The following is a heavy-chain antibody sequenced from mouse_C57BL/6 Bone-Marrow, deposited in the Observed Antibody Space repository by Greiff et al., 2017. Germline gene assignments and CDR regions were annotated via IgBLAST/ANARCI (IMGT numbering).Heavy chain of an antibody. CDR3: ARHIITTVDWYFDV. V-gene: IGHV5-12*01. CDR1: GFTFSDYY. Sequence: EVKLVESGGGLVQPGGSLKLSCAASGFTFSDYYMYWVRQTPEKRLEWVAYISNGGGSTYYPDTVKGRFTISRDNAKNTLYLQMSRLKSEDTAMYYCARHIITTVDWYFDVWGTGTTVTVSS. J-gene: IGHJ1*03. CDR2: ISNGGGST. D-gene: IGHD1-1*01.